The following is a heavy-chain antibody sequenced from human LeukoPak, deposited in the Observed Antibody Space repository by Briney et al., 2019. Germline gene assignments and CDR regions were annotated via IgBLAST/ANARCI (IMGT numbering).Heavy chain of an antibody. J-gene: IGHJ3*02. V-gene: IGHV1-69*13. CDR1: GGTFSSYA. CDR2: IIPIFGTA. Sequence: SVKVSCKASGGTFSSYAISWVRQAPGQGLEWMGGIIPIFGTANYAQKFQGRVTITADESTSTAYMELSSLRSEDTAVYYCARDPGRGDAFDIWGQGTMVTVSS. CDR3: ARDPGRGDAFDI. D-gene: IGHD3-10*01.